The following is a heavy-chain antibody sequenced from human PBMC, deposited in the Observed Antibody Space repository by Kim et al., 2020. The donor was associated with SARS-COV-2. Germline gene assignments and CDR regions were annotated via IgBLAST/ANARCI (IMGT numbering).Heavy chain of an antibody. Sequence: SETLSLTCTVSGGSISSSSYYWGWIRQPPGKGLEWIGSIYYSGSTYYNPSLKSRVTISVDTSKNQFSLKLSSVTAADTAVYYCARQWFGVPPGAFDIWGQGTMVTVSS. CDR2: IYYSGST. D-gene: IGHD3-10*01. V-gene: IGHV4-39*01. CDR1: GGSISSSSYY. CDR3: ARQWFGVPPGAFDI. J-gene: IGHJ3*02.